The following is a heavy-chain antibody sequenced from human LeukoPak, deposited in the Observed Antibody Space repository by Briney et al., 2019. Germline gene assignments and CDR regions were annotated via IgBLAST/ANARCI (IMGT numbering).Heavy chain of an antibody. CDR1: GLTFSNYA. CDR2: ITDSGRKT. CDR3: VKDSPPRYSGSPPAY. V-gene: IGHV3-23*01. Sequence: GGSLRLSCAASGLTFSNYAMNWVRQASGKGLEWVSGITDSGRKTYYADSVKGRFSISRDNSRNTVYLQMSDLRADDTAVYYCVKDSPPRYSGSPPAYWGQGTLVTVSS. J-gene: IGHJ4*02. D-gene: IGHD1-26*01.